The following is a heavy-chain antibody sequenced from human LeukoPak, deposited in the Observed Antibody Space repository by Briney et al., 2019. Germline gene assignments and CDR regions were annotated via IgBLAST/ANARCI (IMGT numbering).Heavy chain of an antibody. CDR1: GGTFTSYG. Sequence: SVKVSCKASGGTFTSYGISWVRQAPGQGLESMGRCIPILGIANYAQKFQGKVTITADKSTSTAYMALSSLTSEDTAVYYCAREGEGVVVPALFDLWGRGTLVTVSS. CDR3: AREGEGVVVPALFDL. CDR2: CIPILGIA. J-gene: IGHJ2*01. V-gene: IGHV1-69*04. D-gene: IGHD2-2*01.